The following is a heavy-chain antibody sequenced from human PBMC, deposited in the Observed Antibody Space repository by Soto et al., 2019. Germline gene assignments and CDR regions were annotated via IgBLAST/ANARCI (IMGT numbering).Heavy chain of an antibody. J-gene: IGHJ4*02. CDR3: ARHGMDYYDSSGYYYSPYYFDY. D-gene: IGHD3-22*01. Sequence: KTSETLSLTCAVHGGSFSGYIWTWIRQPPGKGLQWIGQINHSGSTYYNPSLKSRVIISMHTSNDQFSLELTSVTAADTAVYYCARHGMDYYDSSGYYYSPYYFDYWGQGTLVT. V-gene: IGHV4-34*01. CDR1: GGSFSGYI. CDR2: INHSGST.